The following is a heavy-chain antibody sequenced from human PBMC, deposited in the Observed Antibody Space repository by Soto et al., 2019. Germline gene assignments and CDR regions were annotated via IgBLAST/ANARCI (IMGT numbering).Heavy chain of an antibody. V-gene: IGHV1-18*01. CDR1: GYIFTNYG. Sequence: QVQLVQSAAEVKKPGASVKVSCTTSGYIFTNYGISWVRQAPGQGLEWMGWISAYDGLTNHSQKFQGRVTMTTDTSPSTVYMELRSLSSDDAAVYYCARVRYHDTSGYYDVDYWGQGTLVTVSS. J-gene: IGHJ4*02. CDR3: ARVRYHDTSGYYDVDY. CDR2: ISAYDGLT. D-gene: IGHD3-22*01.